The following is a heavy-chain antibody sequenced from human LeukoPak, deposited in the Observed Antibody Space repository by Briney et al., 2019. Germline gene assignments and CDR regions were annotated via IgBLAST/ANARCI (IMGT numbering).Heavy chain of an antibody. CDR2: IYYSGST. CDR1: GGSLSSYY. CDR3: ARDCNPGYSATDAFDI. D-gene: IGHD2-15*01. V-gene: IGHV4-59*01. J-gene: IGHJ3*02. Sequence: SETLSLTCTVSGGSLSSYYWSWIRQPPGKGLEWIGYIYYSGSTNYNPSLKSRVTISVDTSKNQFSLKLSSVTAADTAVYYCARDCNPGYSATDAFDIWGQGTMVTVSS.